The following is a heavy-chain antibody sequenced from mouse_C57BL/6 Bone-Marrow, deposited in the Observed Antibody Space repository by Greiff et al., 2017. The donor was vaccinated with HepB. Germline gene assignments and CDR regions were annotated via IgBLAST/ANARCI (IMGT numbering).Heavy chain of an antibody. CDR3: ARGWSYHAMDY. V-gene: IGHV1-55*01. CDR2: IYPGSGST. D-gene: IGHD1-1*02. Sequence: QVQLKQPGAELVKPGASVKMSCKASGYTFTSYWITWVKQRPGQGLEWIGDIYPGSGSTNYNEKFKSKATLTVDTSSSTAYMQLSSLTSEDSAVYYCARGWSYHAMDYWGQGTSVTVSS. J-gene: IGHJ4*01. CDR1: GYTFTSYW.